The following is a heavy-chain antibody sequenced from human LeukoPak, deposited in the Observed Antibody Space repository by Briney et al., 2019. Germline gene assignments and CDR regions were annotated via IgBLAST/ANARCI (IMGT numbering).Heavy chain of an antibody. V-gene: IGHV1-8*01. J-gene: IGHJ4*02. CDR3: ARQGIAAAGTEDY. D-gene: IGHD6-13*01. CDR1: GYTFTSYD. CDR2: MNPNSGNT. Sequence: ASVKVSCKASGYTFTSYDINWVRQATGQGLEWMGWMNPNSGNTGYAQKFQGRVNMTRNTSISTAYMELSSLRSEDTAVYYCARQGIAAAGTEDYWGQGTLVTVSS.